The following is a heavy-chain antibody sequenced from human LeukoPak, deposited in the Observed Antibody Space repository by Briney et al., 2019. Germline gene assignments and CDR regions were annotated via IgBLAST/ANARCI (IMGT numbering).Heavy chain of an antibody. J-gene: IGHJ6*02. CDR2: IYYSGST. D-gene: IGHD6-19*01. V-gene: IGHV4-39*07. CDR3: ARVVAVAGHYYYGMDV. CDR1: GGSISGSSYY. Sequence: SETLSLTCTVSGGSISGSSYYWGWIRQPPGKGLEWIGSIYYSGSTYYNPSLKSRVTISVDKSKNQFSLKLSSVTAADTAVYYCARVVAVAGHYYYGMDVWGQGTTVTVSS.